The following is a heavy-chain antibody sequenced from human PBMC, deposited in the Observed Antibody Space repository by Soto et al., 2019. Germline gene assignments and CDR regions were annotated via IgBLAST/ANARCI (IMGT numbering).Heavy chain of an antibody. CDR2: TYYRSKWYN. V-gene: IGHV6-1*01. CDR1: GDSVSSNSAA. D-gene: IGHD2-15*01. CDR3: ARAAYCSGGSCSRSGAFDT. Sequence: SQTLSLTCAISGDSVSSNSAAWNWIRQSPSRGLEWLGRTYYRSKWYNDYAVSVKSRITINPDTSKNQFSLQLNSVTPEDTAVYYCARAAYCSGGSCSRSGAFDTWGQGTMVTVSS. J-gene: IGHJ3*02.